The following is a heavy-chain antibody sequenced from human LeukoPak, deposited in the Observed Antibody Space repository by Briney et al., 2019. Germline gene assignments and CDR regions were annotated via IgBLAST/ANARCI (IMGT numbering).Heavy chain of an antibody. Sequence: SETLSLTCKVSGGSIGSSGFYWGWIRQPPGKGLEWIGSIYYPESTHYNPSLESRVTISVDTSKHQVSLTLSSVTATDTAVYYCVRHVSSGWDYYNGLDVWGQGTTVTVSS. CDR3: VRHVSSGWDYYNGLDV. CDR2: IYYPEST. V-gene: IGHV4-39*01. D-gene: IGHD6-19*01. CDR1: GGSIGSSGFY. J-gene: IGHJ6*02.